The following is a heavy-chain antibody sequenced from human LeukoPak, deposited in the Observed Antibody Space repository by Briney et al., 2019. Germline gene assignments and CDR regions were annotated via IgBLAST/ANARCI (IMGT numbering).Heavy chain of an antibody. D-gene: IGHD3-10*01. Sequence: GGSLRLSCAASGFTFSSYGMHWVRQAPGKGLEWVAFIRYDGSNKYYADSVKGRFTISRDNSKNTLYLQMNSLRAEDTAVYYCAKDGHYYGSGSPDYWGQGTLVTVSS. CDR3: AKDGHYYGSGSPDY. V-gene: IGHV3-30*02. CDR1: GFTFSSYG. CDR2: IRYDGSNK. J-gene: IGHJ4*02.